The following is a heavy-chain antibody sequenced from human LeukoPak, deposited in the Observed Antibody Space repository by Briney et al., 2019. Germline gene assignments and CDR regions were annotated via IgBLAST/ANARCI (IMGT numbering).Heavy chain of an antibody. J-gene: IGHJ4*02. Sequence: ASVKVSCKASGYTFTSYGISWVRQAPGQGLEWMGWISACNGNTNYAQKLQGRVTMTTDTSTSTAYMELRSLRSDDTAVYYCARDGGQQLVPYSPDYWGQGTLVTVSS. D-gene: IGHD6-13*01. CDR1: GYTFTSYG. V-gene: IGHV1-18*01. CDR2: ISACNGNT. CDR3: ARDGGQQLVPYSPDY.